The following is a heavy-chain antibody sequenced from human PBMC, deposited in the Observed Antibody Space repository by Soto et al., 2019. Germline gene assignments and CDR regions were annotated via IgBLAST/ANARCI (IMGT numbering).Heavy chain of an antibody. CDR3: AHIVVCGLGYYFDY. D-gene: IGHD2-15*01. CDR1: GFSLSSTRVA. Sequence: QITLKESGPTLVKPTQTLTLTCTFSGFSLSSTRVAVGWIRQPPGKALEWLALIYWNDDKRYSPFLKSRLTITKDTSKNTVALTMTNMDPGDTAAYYCAHIVVCGLGYYFDYWGQGTLVTVSS. V-gene: IGHV2-5*01. J-gene: IGHJ4*02. CDR2: IYWNDDK.